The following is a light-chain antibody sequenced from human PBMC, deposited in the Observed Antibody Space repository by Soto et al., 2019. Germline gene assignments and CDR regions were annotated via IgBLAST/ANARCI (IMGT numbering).Light chain of an antibody. CDR2: DVS. CDR3: SSYTTSNTLL. J-gene: IGLJ2*01. CDR1: SGDIGGYNY. V-gene: IGLV2-14*01. Sequence: QSVLTQPASVSGSPGQSITISCTGTSGDIGGYNYVSWYQQHPGKAPKLMIYDVSDRPSGVSNRFSGSKSGNTASLTISGLRAEDVADYYCSSYTTSNTLLFGGGTNLTVL.